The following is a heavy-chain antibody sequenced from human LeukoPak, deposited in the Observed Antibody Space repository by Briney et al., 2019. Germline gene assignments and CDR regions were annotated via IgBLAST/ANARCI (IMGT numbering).Heavy chain of an antibody. CDR1: GFTFSSYA. D-gene: IGHD3-10*01. Sequence: SGGSLRLSCAASGFTFSSYAMNWVRQAPGKGLEWVSAISGSGGSTYYADSVKGRFTISRDSSKNTLYLQVNSLRAEDTAIYYCAKGSTSWGWFSFDYWGQGTLVTVSS. CDR3: AKGSTSWGWFSFDY. J-gene: IGHJ4*02. V-gene: IGHV3-23*01. CDR2: ISGSGGST.